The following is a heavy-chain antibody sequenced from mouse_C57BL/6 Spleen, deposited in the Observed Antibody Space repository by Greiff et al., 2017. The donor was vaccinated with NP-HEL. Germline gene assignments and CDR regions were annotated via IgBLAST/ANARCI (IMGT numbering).Heavy chain of an antibody. J-gene: IGHJ1*03. CDR2: IYPGDGDT. CDR1: GYAFSSSW. D-gene: IGHD2-5*01. CDR3: ARDSNYEYWYFDV. V-gene: IGHV1-82*01. Sequence: QVQLQQSGPELVKPGASVKISCKASGYAFSSSWMNWVKQRPGKGLEWIGRIYPGDGDTNYNGKFKGKATLTADKSSSTAYMQLSSLTSEDSAVYFCARDSNYEYWYFDVWGTGTTVTVSS.